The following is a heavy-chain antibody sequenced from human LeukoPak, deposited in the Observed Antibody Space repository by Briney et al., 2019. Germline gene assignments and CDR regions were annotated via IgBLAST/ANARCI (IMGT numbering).Heavy chain of an antibody. J-gene: IGHJ5*02. CDR2: ISAYNGNT. CDR3: ARVEDFWSGYSGGFDP. Sequence: ASVKVSCKASGYTFTSYGISWVRQAPGQGLEWMGWISAYNGNTNYAQKLQGRVTMTTDTSTSTAYMELRSPRSDDTAVYYCARVEDFWSGYSGGFDPWGQGTLVTVSS. D-gene: IGHD3-3*01. CDR1: GYTFTSYG. V-gene: IGHV1-18*01.